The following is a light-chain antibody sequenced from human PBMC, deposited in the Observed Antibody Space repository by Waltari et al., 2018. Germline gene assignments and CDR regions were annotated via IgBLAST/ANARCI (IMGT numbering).Light chain of an antibody. CDR1: LLAKKY. Sequence: SYELTQPSSVSVSPGQTARITCSGALLAKKYARWFQQKPGQAPVLVIHKDSERPSGIPERFSGSSSGTTVTLTISGAQVEDEADYYCYSAADNNRVFGGGTKLTVL. CDR2: KDS. CDR3: YSAADNNRV. J-gene: IGLJ2*01. V-gene: IGLV3-27*01.